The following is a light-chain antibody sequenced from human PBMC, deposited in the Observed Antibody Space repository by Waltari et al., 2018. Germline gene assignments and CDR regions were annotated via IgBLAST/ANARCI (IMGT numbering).Light chain of an antibody. CDR3: QHSYSTPPFT. Sequence: DIQMTQSPSSLSASVGARVTISCRASQTISIYLNWFQQKPGKAPKLLIYAASSLQSGVPSRFSGSGSGTDFTLTISSLQPEDFATYYCQHSYSTPPFTLGGGTKVEIK. V-gene: IGKV1-39*01. J-gene: IGKJ4*01. CDR1: QTISIY. CDR2: AAS.